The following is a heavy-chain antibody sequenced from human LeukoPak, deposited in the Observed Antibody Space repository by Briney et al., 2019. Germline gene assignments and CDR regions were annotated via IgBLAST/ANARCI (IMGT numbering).Heavy chain of an antibody. V-gene: IGHV4-61*01. CDR2: IFSRGGP. CDR1: GGSVSSGSYY. D-gene: IGHD2-8*01. CDR3: ARDLLGYCTNGVCSFPPRYYYYGMDV. J-gene: IGHJ6*02. Sequence: SETLSLTCTVSGGSVSSGSYYWSWIRQPPGKGLGGIGKIFSRGGPNYNPSLKSRVTISVDTSKNQFSLKLSSVTAADTAVYYCARDLLGYCTNGVCSFPPRYYYYGMDVWGQGTTVTVSS.